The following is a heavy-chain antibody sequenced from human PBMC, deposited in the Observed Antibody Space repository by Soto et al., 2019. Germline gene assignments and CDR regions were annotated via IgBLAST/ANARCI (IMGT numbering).Heavy chain of an antibody. Sequence: KPSETLSLTCTVSGGSISSSSYYWGWIRQPPGKGLEWIGSIYYSGSTYYNPSLKSRVTISVDTSKNQFSLKLSSVTAADTAVYYCARGEATAMVPLYYFDYWGQGTLVTVSS. CDR3: ARGEATAMVPLYYFDY. CDR2: IYYSGST. CDR1: GGSISSSSYY. J-gene: IGHJ4*02. D-gene: IGHD5-18*01. V-gene: IGHV4-39*01.